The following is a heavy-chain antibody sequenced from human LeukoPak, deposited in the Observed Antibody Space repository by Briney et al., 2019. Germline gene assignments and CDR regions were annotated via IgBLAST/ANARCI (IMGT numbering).Heavy chain of an antibody. J-gene: IGHJ4*02. D-gene: IGHD6-19*01. V-gene: IGHV4-59*12. CDR2: IYYSGST. CDR1: GGSISSYY. Sequence: SETLSLTCTVSGGSISSYYWSWIRQPPGKGLEWIGYIYYSGSTNYNPSLKSRVTISVDTSKNQFSLQLNSVTPEDTAVYYCARVTRGWYFDYWGQGTLVTVSS. CDR3: ARVTRGWYFDY.